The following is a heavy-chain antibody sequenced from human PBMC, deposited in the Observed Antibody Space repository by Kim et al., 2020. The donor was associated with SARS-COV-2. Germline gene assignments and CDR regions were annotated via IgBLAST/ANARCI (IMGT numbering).Heavy chain of an antibody. D-gene: IGHD3-22*01. CDR3: ARHMGLRRYYDSSGASIGGVDY. J-gene: IGHJ4*02. Sequence: GESLKISCKGSGYSFTSYWIGWVRQMPGKGLEWMGIIYPGDSDTRYSPSFQGQVTISADKSISTAYLQWSSLKASDTAMYYCARHMGLRRYYDSSGASIGGVDYWGQGTLVTVSS. CDR1: GYSFTSYW. V-gene: IGHV5-51*01. CDR2: IYPGDSDT.